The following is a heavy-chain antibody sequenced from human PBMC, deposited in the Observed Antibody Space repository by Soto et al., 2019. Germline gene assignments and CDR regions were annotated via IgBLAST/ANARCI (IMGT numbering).Heavy chain of an antibody. CDR2: IPYSGSA. CDR3: ARGKLRRSASSGYYSVDM. V-gene: IGHV4-61*01. D-gene: IGHD3-22*01. CDR1: GGSVSGATHY. Sequence: QVQLQESGPGLVKPSETLSLTCTVSGGSVSGATHYWNWIRQPPGKGLEWIGHIPYSGSANYNPPAGSRVSLKIGTDQYSLRLNSVTAADTAVYYCARGKLRRSASSGYYSVDMWGQGILVTVSS. J-gene: IGHJ4*02.